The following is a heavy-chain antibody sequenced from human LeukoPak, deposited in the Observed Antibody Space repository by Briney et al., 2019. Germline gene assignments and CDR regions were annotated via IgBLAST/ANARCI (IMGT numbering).Heavy chain of an antibody. V-gene: IGHV4-34*01. Sequence: SETLSLTCTVYGGSFSGLYWSWIRQPPGKGLEWIGEINHSGSTTYNPSLKSRVTISVAMSKNQFSLKLTSVTAADTAVYYCARDPYHSASGGFPWGQGTLVTVSS. D-gene: IGHD3-10*01. CDR2: INHSGST. CDR3: ARDPYHSASGGFP. J-gene: IGHJ4*02. CDR1: GGSFSGLY.